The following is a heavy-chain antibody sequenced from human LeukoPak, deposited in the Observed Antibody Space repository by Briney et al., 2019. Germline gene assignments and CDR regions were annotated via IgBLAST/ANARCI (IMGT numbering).Heavy chain of an antibody. CDR3: ARGEGIVVVPAARRPGYDILTGADAFDI. CDR1: GFTFGIDS. Sequence: GGSLRLSCAAAGFTFGIDSMNWVRQAPGKGLEWVSYISSSSSTIHYADSVEGRFTISRDHSKNTLYLQMGSLRAEAMSVYYCARGEGIVVVPAARRPGYDILTGADAFDIWGQGTMVTVSS. V-gene: IGHV3-48*01. CDR2: ISSSSSTI. J-gene: IGHJ3*02. D-gene: IGHD2-2*01.